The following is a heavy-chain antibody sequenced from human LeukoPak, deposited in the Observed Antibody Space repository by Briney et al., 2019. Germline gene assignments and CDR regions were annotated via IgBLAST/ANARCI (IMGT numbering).Heavy chain of an antibody. V-gene: IGHV3-66*04. CDR2: IYSGGST. D-gene: IGHD6-19*01. CDR3: ARHRGYSSAWYDY. Sequence: GGSLRLSCAASGFTFSSNYMSWVRQAPGKGLEWVSVIYSGGSTYYADSVKGRFTISRDNSKNTLYLQMNSLRADDTAVYYCARHRGYSSAWYDYWGQGTLVTVPS. J-gene: IGHJ4*02. CDR1: GFTFSSNY.